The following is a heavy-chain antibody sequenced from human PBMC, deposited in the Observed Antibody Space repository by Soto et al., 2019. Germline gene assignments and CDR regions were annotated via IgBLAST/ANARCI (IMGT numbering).Heavy chain of an antibody. CDR2: ISGNSGKT. CDR3: AKLGFVLMELYYFHQ. D-gene: IGHD2-8*01. J-gene: IGHJ4*01. Sequence: GGSLRLCCTASGFTFSSYAMSGVRQATGKELEWVSTISGNSGKTNYAESVKGRFPISRDNSKNTVHLQLDSLRAEDTAVYFCAKLGFVLMELYYFHQWGHGTLVTVSS. V-gene: IGHV3-23*01. CDR1: GFTFSSYA.